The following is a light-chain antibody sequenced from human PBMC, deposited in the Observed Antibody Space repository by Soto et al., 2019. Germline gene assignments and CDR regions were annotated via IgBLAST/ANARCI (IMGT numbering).Light chain of an antibody. CDR2: GNS. J-gene: IGLJ7*01. CDR1: SSNIGAGYD. Sequence: QLVLTQPPSVSGAPGQRVTISCTGSSSNIGAGYDVHWYQQLPGTAPKLLIYGNSNRPSGVPDRFSGSKSGTSASLAITGLQAEDEADYYCQSYDSSLSGSKAVFGGGTQLTVL. CDR3: QSYDSSLSGSKAV. V-gene: IGLV1-40*01.